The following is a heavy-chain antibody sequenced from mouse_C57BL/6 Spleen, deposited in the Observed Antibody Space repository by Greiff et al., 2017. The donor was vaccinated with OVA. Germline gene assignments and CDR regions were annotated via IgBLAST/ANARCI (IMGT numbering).Heavy chain of an antibody. CDR2: IDPEDGDT. CDR3: TTDYDYGGDY. V-gene: IGHV14-4*01. J-gene: IGHJ2*01. D-gene: IGHD2-4*01. Sequence: EVQLKQSGAELVRPGASVKLSCTASGFNIKDDYMHWVKQRPEQGLEWIGWIDPEDGDTEYASKFQGKATITADTSSNTAYLQLSSLTSEDTAVYYCTTDYDYGGDYWGQGTTLTVSS. CDR1: GFNIKDDY.